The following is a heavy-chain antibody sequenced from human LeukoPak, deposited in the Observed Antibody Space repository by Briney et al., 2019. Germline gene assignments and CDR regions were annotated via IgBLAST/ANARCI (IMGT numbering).Heavy chain of an antibody. CDR2: ISSSGSTI. Sequence: SGGSLRLSCAASGFTLSYYYMSWIRQAPGKGLEWVSYISSSGSTIYYADSVKGRFTISRDNAKNSLYLQMNSLRAGDTAVYYCARDLVATITRFDYWGQGTLVTVSS. D-gene: IGHD5-24*01. J-gene: IGHJ4*02. V-gene: IGHV3-11*01. CDR1: GFTLSYYY. CDR3: ARDLVATITRFDY.